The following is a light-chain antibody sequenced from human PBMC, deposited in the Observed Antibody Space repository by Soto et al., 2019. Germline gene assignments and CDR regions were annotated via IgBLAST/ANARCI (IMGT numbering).Light chain of an antibody. CDR3: SSYTSSLSVYV. J-gene: IGLJ1*01. V-gene: IGLV2-14*01. CDR1: SSDVGGYNY. Sequence: QSVLTQPASVSGSPGQSITISCTGTSSDVGGYNYVSWYQQHPGKAPKLMIYEVSNRPSGVSNRFSGSKSGNTASLTISGLQAEDEADYYCSSYTSSLSVYVFGSGTKVTVL. CDR2: EVS.